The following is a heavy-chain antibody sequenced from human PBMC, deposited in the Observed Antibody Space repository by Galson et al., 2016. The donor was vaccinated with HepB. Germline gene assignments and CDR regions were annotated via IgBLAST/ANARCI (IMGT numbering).Heavy chain of an antibody. CDR2: IYSGGNT. J-gene: IGHJ4*02. CDR3: ARNPPGGGA. V-gene: IGHV3-66*01. D-gene: IGHD4/OR15-4a*01. CDR1: GVTVGNNY. Sequence: SLRLSCAASGVTVGNNYMNWVRQAPGKGLEWVSLIYSGGNTQYADSVRGRFTISRDSSKNTLYLQMNSLRAEETAVYYCARNPPGGGAWGQGTLVTVSS.